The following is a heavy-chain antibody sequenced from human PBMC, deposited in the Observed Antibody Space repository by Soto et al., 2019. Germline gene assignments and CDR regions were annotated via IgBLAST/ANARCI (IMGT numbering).Heavy chain of an antibody. D-gene: IGHD3-10*01. J-gene: IGHJ4*02. CDR3: AKTYYYAPGSYYVADN. CDR1: GFSFTTYS. V-gene: IGHV3-23*01. Sequence: EVQLLESGGGLVQPGGSLRLSCAASGFSFTTYSMSWVRQAPGKGLEWVSTISNSRGITYYADSVKGRFTISRDISKNTLYLQMHGLRAEDTALYYCAKTYYYAPGSYYVADNWGQGTLVTVSS. CDR2: ISNSRGIT.